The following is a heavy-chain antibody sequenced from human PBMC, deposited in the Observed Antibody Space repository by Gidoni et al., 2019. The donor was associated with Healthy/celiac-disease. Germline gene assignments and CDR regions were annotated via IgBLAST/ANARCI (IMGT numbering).Heavy chain of an antibody. D-gene: IGHD6-13*01. CDR3: ASAAAAGIWFDP. V-gene: IGHV4-59*01. J-gene: IGHJ5*02. Sequence: QVQLQESGPGLVKPSETLSLTCTVSGGSISSYYWSWIRQPPGKGLEWIGYIYYSGSTNYNPSLKSRVTISVDTSKNQFSLKLSSVTAADTAVYYCASAAAAGIWFDPWGQGTLVTVSS. CDR1: GGSISSYY. CDR2: IYYSGST.